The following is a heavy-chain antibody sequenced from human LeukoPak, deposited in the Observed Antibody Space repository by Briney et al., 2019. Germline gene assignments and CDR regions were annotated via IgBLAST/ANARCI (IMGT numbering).Heavy chain of an antibody. J-gene: IGHJ6*02. V-gene: IGHV3-33*01. CDR1: GFTFSSYG. CDR3: ARADGSTVTTGGAYYYYYGMDV. D-gene: IGHD4-17*01. CDR2: IWYDGSNK. Sequence: GGSLRLSCAASGFTFSSYGMHWVRQAPGKGLEWVAVIWYDGSNKYYADSVKGRFTISRDNSKNTLYLQMNSLRAEDTAVYYCARADGSTVTTGGAYYYYYGMDVWGQGTTVTVSS.